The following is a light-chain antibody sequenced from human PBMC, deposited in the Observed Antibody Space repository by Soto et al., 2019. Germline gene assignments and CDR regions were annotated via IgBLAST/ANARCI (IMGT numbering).Light chain of an antibody. CDR3: SSFTSSSTPDVV. J-gene: IGLJ2*01. CDR1: SSDICTYNH. Sequence: QSVLTQPASVSGSPGQSITIPCTGSSSDICTYNHVTWYQQHPGQAPKLIIYSVNSRPSRTPSRFSGSKSGDTAFLTISGLQAEDEADYYCSSFTSSSTPDVVFGGGTQLTVL. CDR2: SVN. V-gene: IGLV2-14*01.